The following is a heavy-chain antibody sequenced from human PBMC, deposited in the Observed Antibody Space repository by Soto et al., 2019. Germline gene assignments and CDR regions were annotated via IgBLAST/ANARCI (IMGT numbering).Heavy chain of an antibody. D-gene: IGHD6-13*01. J-gene: IGHJ6*02. Sequence: PSETLSLTCTVSGGSISSYYWSWIRQPPGKGLEWIGYIHYSGSTNYNPSLKSRVTISVDTSKNQFSLKLSSVTAADTAVYYCARAPSSWNTYYYYYGMDVWGQGTTVTVSS. V-gene: IGHV4-59*01. CDR1: GGSISSYY. CDR3: ARAPSSWNTYYYYYGMDV. CDR2: IHYSGST.